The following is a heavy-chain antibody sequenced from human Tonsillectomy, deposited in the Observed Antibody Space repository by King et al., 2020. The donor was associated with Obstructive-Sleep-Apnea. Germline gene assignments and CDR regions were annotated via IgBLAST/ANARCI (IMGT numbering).Heavy chain of an antibody. D-gene: IGHD6-19*01. J-gene: IGHJ4*02. V-gene: IGHV1-3*01. CDR1: GYSFTSYA. Sequence: QLVQSGAEVKKPGASLKVSCKASGYSFTSYAMHWVRQAPGQRLEGMGWINAGNGNTKYLQKFQGRVTITRDTSASTAYMELSSLRSEDTAVYYCARAGGVAGFFDYWGQGTLVTVSS. CDR2: INAGNGNT. CDR3: ARAGGVAGFFDY.